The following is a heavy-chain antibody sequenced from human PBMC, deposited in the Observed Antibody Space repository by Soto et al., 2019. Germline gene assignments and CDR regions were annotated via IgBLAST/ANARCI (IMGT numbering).Heavy chain of an antibody. Sequence: QITLKEAGPTLVNPTQTRTLTCTFSGCSLNTRAGGVGWIRQPPGKALAWLALINWNDDKRYSPSLKDRLTITKDTSKNHVVLTLTNVDPVDTATSYCAHRHDLGGFDIWGQGTTVTVSS. D-gene: IGHD2-15*01. CDR1: GCSLNTRAGG. V-gene: IGHV2-5*01. CDR3: AHRHDLGGFDI. J-gene: IGHJ3*02. CDR2: INWNDDK.